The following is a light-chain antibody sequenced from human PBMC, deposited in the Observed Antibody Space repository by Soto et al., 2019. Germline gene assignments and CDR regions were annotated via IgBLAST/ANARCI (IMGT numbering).Light chain of an antibody. J-gene: IGLJ1*01. Sequence: QSALTQPASVSGSPGQSITISCTGTSSDFGDDHYVSWYRQHPGKAPKLIIYDVSNRPTGVSNRFSGSKSGNTASLTISGLQADDEADYYCSSYLSSTSPYVFGTGTKLTVL. CDR3: SSYLSSTSPYV. CDR2: DVS. CDR1: SSDFGDDHY. V-gene: IGLV2-14*01.